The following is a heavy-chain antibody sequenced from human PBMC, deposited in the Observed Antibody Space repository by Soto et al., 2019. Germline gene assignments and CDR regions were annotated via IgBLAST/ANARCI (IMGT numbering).Heavy chain of an antibody. CDR1: GFTFSSYA. J-gene: IGHJ4*02. Sequence: GGSLRLSCAASGFTFSSYAMSWVRQAPGKGLEWVSAISGGGGSTYYADSVKGRFTISRDNCKNSLYLQMNSLTTEDTAVYYCGKDGSVTDYTYLDYWGQGALVTVSS. CDR2: ISGGGGST. D-gene: IGHD4-4*01. CDR3: GKDGSVTDYTYLDY. V-gene: IGHV3-23*01.